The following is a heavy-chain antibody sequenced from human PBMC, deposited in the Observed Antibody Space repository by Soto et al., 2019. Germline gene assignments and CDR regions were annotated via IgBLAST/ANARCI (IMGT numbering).Heavy chain of an antibody. Sequence: QLQLQESGSGLVKPSQTLSLTCAVSGGSIVSDGYSWSWIRQPPGKGLEWIANMYHSGSTYYNPXXXXXXXXXXXXXXXXXXXXXXXXXXXXXXXXXXXXXXXXVGERGVFDYWGLGILVTVSS. J-gene: IGHJ4*02. V-gene: IGHV4-30-2*01. CDR2: MYHSGST. CDR3: XXXXXXVGERGVFDY. CDR1: GGSIVSDGYS.